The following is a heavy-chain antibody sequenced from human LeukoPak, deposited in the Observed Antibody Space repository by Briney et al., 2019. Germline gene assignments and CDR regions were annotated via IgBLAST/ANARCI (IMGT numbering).Heavy chain of an antibody. CDR2: IYHSGST. Sequence: SETLSLTYTVSGYSISSGYYWGWIRQPPGKGLEWIGSIYHSGSTYYNPSLKSRVTISVHTSKSQFSLKLSSVTAADTAVYYCAREVVVVAATKGYFDYWGQGTLVTVSS. D-gene: IGHD2-15*01. CDR1: GYSISSGYY. V-gene: IGHV4-38-2*02. CDR3: AREVVVVAATKGYFDY. J-gene: IGHJ4*02.